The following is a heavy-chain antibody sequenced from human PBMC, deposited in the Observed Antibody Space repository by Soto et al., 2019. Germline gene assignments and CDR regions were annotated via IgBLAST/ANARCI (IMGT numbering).Heavy chain of an antibody. J-gene: IGHJ4*02. CDR3: ARREESGEIFDY. CDR2: IYYSGST. CDR1: GGSISSYY. D-gene: IGHD6-25*01. V-gene: IGHV4-59*01. Sequence: SETLSLTCTVSGGSISSYYWSWIRQPPGKGLEWIGYIYYSGSTNYNPSLKSRVTISVDTSKNQFSLKLSSVTAADTAVYYCARREESGEIFDYWGQGTLVTVSS.